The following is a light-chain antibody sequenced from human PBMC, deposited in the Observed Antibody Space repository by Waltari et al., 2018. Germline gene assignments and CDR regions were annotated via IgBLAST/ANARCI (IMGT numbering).Light chain of an antibody. CDR2: EVS. V-gene: IGLV2-23*02. Sequence: QSALTQPASVSGSPGQSITISCTGTSSDVGNYNLVSWYQQHPGKAPKLIIYEVSQRPSGVPDRFSGSKSGTTASLTVSGLQAEDEADFYCCSYAGSGSSVVFGGGTKLTVL. J-gene: IGLJ2*01. CDR3: CSYAGSGSSVV. CDR1: SSDVGNYNL.